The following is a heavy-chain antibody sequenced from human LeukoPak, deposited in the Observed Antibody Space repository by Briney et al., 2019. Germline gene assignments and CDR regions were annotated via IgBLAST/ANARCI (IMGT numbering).Heavy chain of an antibody. J-gene: IGHJ4*02. V-gene: IGHV3-30-3*01. CDR1: GFTFSSYA. CDR2: ISYDGSNK. CDR3: ARDTLIV. D-gene: IGHD2-21*01. Sequence: GGSLRLSCAASGFTFSSYAMHWVRQAPGKGLEWVAVISYDGSNKYYADSVKGRFTISRDSSKNTLYLQMNSLRAEDPAVYYCARDTLIVWGQGTLVTVSS.